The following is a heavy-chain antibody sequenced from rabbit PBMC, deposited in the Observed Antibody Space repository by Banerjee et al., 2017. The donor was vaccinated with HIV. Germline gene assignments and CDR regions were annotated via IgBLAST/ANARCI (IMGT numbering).Heavy chain of an antibody. V-gene: IGHV1S40*01. J-gene: IGHJ4*01. D-gene: IGHD4-1*01. CDR3: ARDLAGAIGWNFNL. CDR2: IYAGSSGGT. Sequence: QSLEESGGDLVKPGASLTLTCAASGFTISSSYWICWVRQAPGKGLEWIACIYAGSSGGTYYANWARGRFTISKTSSTTVPLQMTSLTAADTATYFCARDLAGAIGWNFNLWGPGTLVTVS. CDR1: GFTISSSYW.